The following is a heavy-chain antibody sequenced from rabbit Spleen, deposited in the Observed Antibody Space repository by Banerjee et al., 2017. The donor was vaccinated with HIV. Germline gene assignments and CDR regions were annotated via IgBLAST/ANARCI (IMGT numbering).Heavy chain of an antibody. CDR1: GFSFSSRYY. J-gene: IGHJ4*01. CDR3: AREASSGWGVVSFYFNL. D-gene: IGHD4-1*01. CDR2: IYTGSSGST. V-gene: IGHV1S45*01. Sequence: QEQLEESGGDLVKPEGSLTLTCTASGFSFSSRYYMCWVRQAPGKGLEWIACIYTGSSGSTYYASWAKGRFTISKTSSTTVTLQMTSLAAADTATYFCAREASSGWGVVSFYFNLWGPGTLVTVS.